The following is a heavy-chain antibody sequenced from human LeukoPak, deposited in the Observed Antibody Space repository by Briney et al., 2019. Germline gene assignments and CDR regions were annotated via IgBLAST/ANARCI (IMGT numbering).Heavy chain of an antibody. CDR2: ISYDGSNK. CDR1: GFTFSSYA. V-gene: IGHV3-30*04. J-gene: IGHJ4*02. CDR3: ARDPLGTRPGFDY. D-gene: IGHD1-1*01. Sequence: GGSLRLSCAASGFTFSSYAMHWVRQAPGKGLEWVAVISYDGSNKYYADFVKGRFTISRDNSKNTLYLQMSSLRAEDTAVYYCARDPLGTRPGFDYWGQGTLVTVSS.